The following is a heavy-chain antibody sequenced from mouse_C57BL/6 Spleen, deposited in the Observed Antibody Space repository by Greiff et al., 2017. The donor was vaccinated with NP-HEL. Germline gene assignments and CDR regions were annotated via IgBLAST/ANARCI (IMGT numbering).Heavy chain of an antibody. V-gene: IGHV1-52*01. CDR1: GYTFTSYW. CDR2: IDPSDSET. J-gene: IGHJ1*03. D-gene: IGHD1-1*01. CDR3: ARDYGSSRPYWYFDV. Sequence: VQLQQPGAELVRPGSSVKLSCKASGYTFTSYWMHWVKQRPIQGLEWIGNIDPSDSETHYNQKFKDKATLTVDKSSSTAYMQLSSLTSEDSAVYYCARDYGSSRPYWYFDVWGTGTTVTVSS.